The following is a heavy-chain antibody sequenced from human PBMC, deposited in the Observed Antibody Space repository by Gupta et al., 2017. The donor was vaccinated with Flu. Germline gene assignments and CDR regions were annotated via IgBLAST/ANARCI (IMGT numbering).Heavy chain of an antibody. D-gene: IGHD3-16*01. Sequence: EVQLVESGGGLVKPGGSLRLSCAASGFTFSNGWMSWVRHVPGKGLEWVGRIKSKSGGGTTDYAAPVKGRFTISRDDSKNTLYLQMNSLKTEDTAVYSCTTDGGVAVIPLFGYWGQGTLVTVSS. V-gene: IGHV3-15*01. CDR3: TTDGGVAVIPLFGY. J-gene: IGHJ4*02. CDR2: IKSKSGGGTT. CDR1: GFTFSNGW.